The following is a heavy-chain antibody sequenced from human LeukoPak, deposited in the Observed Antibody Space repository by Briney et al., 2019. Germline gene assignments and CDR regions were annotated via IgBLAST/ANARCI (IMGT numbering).Heavy chain of an antibody. D-gene: IGHD4-4*01. J-gene: IGHJ6*02. V-gene: IGHV4-59*01. CDR2: IYYSGST. Sequence: KPSETLSLTCSVSGGSTSGFYWSWIRQPPGKGLEWIGYIYYSGSTNYNPSLKSRVTISVDTSKNQFSLKLSSVTAADTAVYYCASTEPRLLYYGMDVWGQGTTVTVSS. CDR1: GGSTSGFY. CDR3: ASTEPRLLYYGMDV.